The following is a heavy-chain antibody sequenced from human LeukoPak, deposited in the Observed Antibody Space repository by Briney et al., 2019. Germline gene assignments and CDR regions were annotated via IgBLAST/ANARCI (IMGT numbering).Heavy chain of an antibody. V-gene: IGHV4-59*08. CDR1: GGSISSYY. CDR2: IYYSGST. J-gene: IGHJ2*01. D-gene: IGHD3-10*01. Sequence: SETLSLTCTVSGGSISSYYWSWLRQPPGKGLEWIGYIYYSGSTNYNPSLKSRVTISVDTSKNQFSLKLSSVTAADTAVYYCARSPRITVVLGVTADWYFDLWGRGTLVTVSS. CDR3: ARSPRITVVLGVTADWYFDL.